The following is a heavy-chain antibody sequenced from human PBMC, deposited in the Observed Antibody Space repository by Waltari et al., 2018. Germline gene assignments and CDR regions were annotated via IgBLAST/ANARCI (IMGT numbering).Heavy chain of an antibody. D-gene: IGHD1-26*01. CDR2: IIPILGIA. V-gene: IGHV1-69*04. CDR1: GGTFSSYA. CDR3: ARSPLLVGATTGPHYYYMDV. J-gene: IGHJ6*03. Sequence: QVQLVQSGAEVKKPGSSVKVSCKASGGTFSSYAISWVRQAPGQGLEWMGGIIPILGIANCAQKFQGRVTITADESTSTAYMELSSLRSEDTAVYYCARSPLLVGATTGPHYYYMDVWGKGTTVTVSS.